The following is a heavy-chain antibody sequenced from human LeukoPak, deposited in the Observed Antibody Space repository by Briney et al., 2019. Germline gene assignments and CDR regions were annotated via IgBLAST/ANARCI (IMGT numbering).Heavy chain of an antibody. CDR3: ARSVKRNWSAA. D-gene: IGHD5-24*01. V-gene: IGHV4-59*13. Sequence: SETLSLTVTVSGGSISSYYWSWIRQPPGKGLEWIGYIYYSGSTNYNPSLKSRVTISVDTSKNQFSLKLSSVTAADTAVYYCARSVKRNWSAAWGQGTLVTVSS. CDR1: GGSISSYY. J-gene: IGHJ5*02. CDR2: IYYSGST.